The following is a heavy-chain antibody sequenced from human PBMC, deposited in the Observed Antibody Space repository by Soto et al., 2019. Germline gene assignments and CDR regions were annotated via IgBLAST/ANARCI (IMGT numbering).Heavy chain of an antibody. D-gene: IGHD2-8*01. CDR3: ARSHYTYGLLIDY. CDR2: VYSTGST. V-gene: IGHV4-39*01. CDR1: GGSIDNSHSF. Sequence: SETLCITCDVSGGSIDNSHSFWGWIRQPPGKGLQWIGNVYSTGSTFSHPSLTSRVFISVDTSKNKFSLRLTSVTAADTAVYYCARSHYTYGLLIDYWGPGIMVTVSS. J-gene: IGHJ4*02.